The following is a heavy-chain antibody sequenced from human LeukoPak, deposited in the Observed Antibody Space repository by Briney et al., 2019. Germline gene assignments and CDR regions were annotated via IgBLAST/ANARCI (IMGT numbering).Heavy chain of an antibody. CDR2: IKTKTDGGTT. Sequence: GPIKTKTDGGTTDYSAPVKGRLTISREEAKKTLYLQMNSLKTEDTAVYYCTTDYSNYAFDYWGQGTLVTVSS. V-gene: IGHV3-15*01. J-gene: IGHJ4*02. D-gene: IGHD4-11*01. CDR3: TTDYSNYAFDY.